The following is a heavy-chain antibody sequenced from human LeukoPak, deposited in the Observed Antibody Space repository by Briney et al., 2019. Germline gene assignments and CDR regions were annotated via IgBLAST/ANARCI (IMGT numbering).Heavy chain of an antibody. V-gene: IGHV3-13*01. Sequence: GGSLRLSCAASGFTFSSYDMHWVRQATGKGLEWVSALGTNGDAYYLGSVRGRFTISREDVKNSLYLQMNSLGVEDTAVYYCAREWRGIASHFHGMDVWGQGTTVTVSS. J-gene: IGHJ6*02. CDR1: GFTFSSYD. D-gene: IGHD6-6*01. CDR2: LGTNGDA. CDR3: AREWRGIASHFHGMDV.